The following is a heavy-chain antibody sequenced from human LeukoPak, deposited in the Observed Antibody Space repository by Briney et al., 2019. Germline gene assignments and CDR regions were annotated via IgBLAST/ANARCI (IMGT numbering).Heavy chain of an antibody. V-gene: IGHV3-53*01. CDR1: GFTVSSDS. CDR2: IHSDGRT. Sequence: GGSLRLSCAVSGFTVSSDSMSWVRQAPGKRLEWVSIIHSDGRTFYADSVKGRFTISRDNSKNTLYLQMNGLRVEDTAVYYCAARGSWGQGTLVTVSS. CDR3: AARGS. J-gene: IGHJ5*02.